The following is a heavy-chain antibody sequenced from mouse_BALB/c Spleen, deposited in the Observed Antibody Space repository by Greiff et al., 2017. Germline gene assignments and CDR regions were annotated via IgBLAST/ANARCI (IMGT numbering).Heavy chain of an antibody. V-gene: IGHV4-1*02. CDR2: INPDSSTI. J-gene: IGHJ3*01. CDR3: ARRGNWDVWFAY. D-gene: IGHD4-1*01. CDR1: GFDFSRYW. Sequence: DVQLQESGGGLVQPGGSLKLSCAASGFDFSRYWMSWVRQAPGKGLEWIGEINPDSSTINYTPSLKDKFIISRDNAKNTLYLQMSKVRSEDTALYYCARRGNWDVWFAYWGQGTLVTVSA.